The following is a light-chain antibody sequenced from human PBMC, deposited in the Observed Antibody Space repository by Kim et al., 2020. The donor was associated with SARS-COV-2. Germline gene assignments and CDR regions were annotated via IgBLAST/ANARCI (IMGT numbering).Light chain of an antibody. CDR3: NSRDSSGNHVI. CDR2: GKD. J-gene: IGLJ2*01. Sequence: SSELTQDPAVSVALGQTVRITCQGDSLRSYYATWYQQKPGQAPKVVICGKDNRPSGIPDRFSGSSSGNTAYLTITGTQAGDEADYYCNSRDSSGNHVIFGGGTQLTVL. CDR1: SLRSYY. V-gene: IGLV3-19*01.